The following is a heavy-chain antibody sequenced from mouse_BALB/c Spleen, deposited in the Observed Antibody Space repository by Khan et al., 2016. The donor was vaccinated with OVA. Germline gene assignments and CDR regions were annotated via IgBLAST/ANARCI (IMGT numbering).Heavy chain of an antibody. J-gene: IGHJ3*01. Sequence: EVQLQQSGPELVKPGDSMKISCKASDYSFTDYTMNWVKQSHGKNLEWIGLINPYNGVSNYNQKFKGKATLTVDKSSSTAYMELISLTSEDSAVYYCARSGYGGFAYWGQGILVTVSA. CDR2: INPYNGVS. D-gene: IGHD1-2*01. CDR3: ARSGYGGFAY. CDR1: DYSFTDYT. V-gene: IGHV1-18*01.